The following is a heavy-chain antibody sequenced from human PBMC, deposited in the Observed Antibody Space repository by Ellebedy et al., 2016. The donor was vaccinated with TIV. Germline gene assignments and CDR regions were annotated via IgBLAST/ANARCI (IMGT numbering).Heavy chain of an antibody. CDR3: AREVDTSMADGLDV. V-gene: IGHV3-74*01. J-gene: IGHJ6*02. CDR2: MNSDGSIT. CDR1: GFTFSSYW. D-gene: IGHD5-18*01. Sequence: GESLKISCAASGFTFSSYWMHWVRQALGKGLVWVSRMNSDGSITRFADSVRGRFTISRDNAKNMLYLQMSSLTAEDTAVYYCAREVDTSMADGLDVWGQGTTVTVSS.